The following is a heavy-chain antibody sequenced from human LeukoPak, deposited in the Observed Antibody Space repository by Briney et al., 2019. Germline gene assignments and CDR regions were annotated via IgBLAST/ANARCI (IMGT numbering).Heavy chain of an antibody. V-gene: IGHV3-48*01. J-gene: IGHJ4*02. CDR2: IDSSSSTI. CDR1: GFPFTTYN. Sequence: GGSLRLSCAVSGFPFTTYNMNWVRQAPGKGLEWVSYIDSSSSTIKYADSMKGRFTVSRDNAKNSLHLQMNSLRAEDTAVYYCVRDRGISFYFDYWGQGTLVTVSS. CDR3: VRDRGISFYFDY. D-gene: IGHD3-16*02.